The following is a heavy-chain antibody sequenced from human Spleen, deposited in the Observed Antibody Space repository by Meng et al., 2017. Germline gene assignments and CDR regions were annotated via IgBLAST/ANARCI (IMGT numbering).Heavy chain of an antibody. Sequence: SETLSLTCTVSGGSISGYYWSWIRQPPGKGLEWIAYIHDSGSTNYNPSLKSRVTTSVDTSKNQFSLKLTSLTAADTAVYYCARICCRGSTFDIWGQGTMVTVSS. J-gene: IGHJ3*02. V-gene: IGHV4-59*01. CDR3: ARICCRGSTFDI. CDR2: IHDSGST. CDR1: GGSISGYY. D-gene: IGHD2-15*01.